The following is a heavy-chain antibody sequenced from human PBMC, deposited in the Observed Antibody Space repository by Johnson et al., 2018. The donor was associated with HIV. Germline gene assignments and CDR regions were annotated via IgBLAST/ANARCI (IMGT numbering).Heavy chain of an antibody. J-gene: IGHJ3*02. Sequence: VQLVESGGGLVKPGGSLRLSCAASGFTFSDAWMNWVRQAPGKGLGWVGRVKSKTDGGTIDYAAPVKGRFSISRDGSKNTLYLQMNSLKTEDTAVYYCTTGLYWNDAFDIWGQGTMVTVSS. CDR3: TTGLYWNDAFDI. D-gene: IGHD1-1*01. CDR1: GFTFSDAW. CDR2: VKSKTDGGTI. V-gene: IGHV3-15*01.